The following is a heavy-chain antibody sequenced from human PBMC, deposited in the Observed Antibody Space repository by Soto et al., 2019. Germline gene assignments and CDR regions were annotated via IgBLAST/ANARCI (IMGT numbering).Heavy chain of an antibody. CDR3: ARAIYGDLDY. J-gene: IGHJ4*02. D-gene: IGHD4-17*01. CDR1: GGAVGSGDYY. Sequence: SETLSLTCTVSGGAVGSGDYYWSWIRQPPGTGLEFIGYVYSSGSTYSAPSFQSGLTMSLDRSKNQFSLNLTSVTAADTAVYYCARAIYGDLDYWGQGTLVTVSS. V-gene: IGHV4-30-4*01. CDR2: VYSSGST.